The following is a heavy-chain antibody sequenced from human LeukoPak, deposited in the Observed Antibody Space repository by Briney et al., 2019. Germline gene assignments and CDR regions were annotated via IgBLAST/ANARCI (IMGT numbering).Heavy chain of an antibody. CDR2: ISSSSSYI. CDR1: GFTFSSYS. D-gene: IGHD3-16*01. V-gene: IGHV3-21*01. Sequence: GGSLRLSCAASGFTFSSYSMNWVRQAPGKGLEWVSSISSSSSYIYYADSVKGRFTISRDNAKNSLYLQMNSLRAEDTAVYYCAREREFTYGSDAFDIWGQGTMVTVSS. CDR3: AREREFTYGSDAFDI. J-gene: IGHJ3*02.